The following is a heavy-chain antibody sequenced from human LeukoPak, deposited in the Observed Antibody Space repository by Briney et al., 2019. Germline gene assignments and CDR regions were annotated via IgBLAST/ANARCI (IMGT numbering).Heavy chain of an antibody. V-gene: IGHV3-30-3*01. D-gene: IGHD3-22*01. J-gene: IGHJ4*02. CDR1: GFTFSSYA. CDR2: ISYDGSNK. Sequence: GGSLRLSCEASGFTFSSYAMHWVRQAPGKGLEWVAVISYDGSNKYYADSVKGRFTISRDNSKNTLYLQMNSLRAEDTAVYYCARDRWSSGYYSPLDYWGQGTLVTVSS. CDR3: ARDRWSSGYYSPLDY.